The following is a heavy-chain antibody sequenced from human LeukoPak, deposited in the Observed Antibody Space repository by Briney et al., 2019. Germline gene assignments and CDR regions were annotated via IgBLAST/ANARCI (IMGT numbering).Heavy chain of an antibody. CDR3: ARDLGQYYDTSDNWFDP. J-gene: IGHJ5*02. CDR1: GFTFSSYG. V-gene: IGHV3-30*02. CDR2: IQYDGSNK. D-gene: IGHD3-22*01. Sequence: GALRLSCAASGFTFSSYGMHWVRQAPGKGLEWVAFIQYDGSNKYYADSVKGRFTISRDSSKNTLYLQMNSLRAEDTAVYYCARDLGQYYDTSDNWFDPWGQGTLVTVSS.